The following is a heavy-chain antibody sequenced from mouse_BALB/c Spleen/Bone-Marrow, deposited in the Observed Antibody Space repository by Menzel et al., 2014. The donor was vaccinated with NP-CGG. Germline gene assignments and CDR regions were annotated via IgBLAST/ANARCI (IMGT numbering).Heavy chain of an antibody. CDR2: ISSGSSTT. CDR3: ASRAY. J-gene: IGHJ3*01. CDR1: GFTFSSFG. Sequence: EVKLVESGGGLVQPGGSRKLSCAASGFTFSSFGMHWVRQAPEKGLEWVAYISSGSSTTYYADTVKGRFTISRDNPKNTLFLQMTSLRSEDTAMYYCASRAYWGQGTLVTVSA. V-gene: IGHV5-17*02.